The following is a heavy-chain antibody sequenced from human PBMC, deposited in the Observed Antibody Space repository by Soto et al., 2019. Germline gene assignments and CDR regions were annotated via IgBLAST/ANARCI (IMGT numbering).Heavy chain of an antibody. J-gene: IGHJ6*02. CDR3: TTGYSNSFYYYYGMDV. CDR2: IKSKTVGGTT. V-gene: IGHV3-15*07. CDR1: GFTFSNAW. Sequence: GGSLRLSCAASGFTFSNAWMNWVRQAPGKGLEWVGRIKSKTVGGTTHYAAPVKGRFTISRDDSKNTLYLQMNSLKTEDTAVYYCTTGYSNSFYYYYGMDVWGQGTTVTVSS. D-gene: IGHD4-4*01.